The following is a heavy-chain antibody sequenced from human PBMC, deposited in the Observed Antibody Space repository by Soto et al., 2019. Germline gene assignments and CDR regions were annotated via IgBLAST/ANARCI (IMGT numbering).Heavy chain of an antibody. Sequence: QLQLQESGPGLVKPSETLSLTCTVSGGSINNSSFYWGWVRQPPGKRLEWIGSIYYSGSAYYNPSLKSRLTIAVVTSKNQFSLNLSSVTAADTAVYFCARRPLVRGIIPYYFDSWGQGTLVTVSS. CDR1: GGSINNSSFY. V-gene: IGHV4-39*01. J-gene: IGHJ4*02. CDR3: ARRPLVRGIIPYYFDS. D-gene: IGHD3-10*01. CDR2: IYYSGSA.